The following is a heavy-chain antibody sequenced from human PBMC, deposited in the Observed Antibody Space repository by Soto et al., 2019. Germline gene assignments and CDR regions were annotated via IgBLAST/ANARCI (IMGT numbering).Heavy chain of an antibody. CDR2: ISYDGSNK. J-gene: IGHJ5*02. V-gene: IGHV3-30-3*01. CDR3: ARGKIAAASPNWFDP. Sequence: QVQLVESGGGVVQPGRSLRLSCAASGFTFSSYAMHWVRQAPGKGLEWVAVISYDGSNKYYADSVKGRFTISRDNSKNPLYRQMNSLRAEDTAVYYCARGKIAAASPNWFDPWGQGTLVTVSS. CDR1: GFTFSSYA. D-gene: IGHD6-13*01.